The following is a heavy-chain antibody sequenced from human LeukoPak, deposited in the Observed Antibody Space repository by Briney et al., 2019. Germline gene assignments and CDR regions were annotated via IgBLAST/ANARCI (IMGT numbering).Heavy chain of an antibody. Sequence: SQTLSLTCTVSGGSISSGSYYWGWIRQPPGKGLEWIGSIYYSGSIYYNPSLKSRVTISVDTSKNQFSLKLGSVTAADTAVYYCARHTIAAAGHPGWFDPWGQGTLVTVSS. D-gene: IGHD6-13*01. CDR2: IYYSGSI. CDR3: ARHTIAAAGHPGWFDP. CDR1: GGSISSGSYY. V-gene: IGHV4-39*01. J-gene: IGHJ5*02.